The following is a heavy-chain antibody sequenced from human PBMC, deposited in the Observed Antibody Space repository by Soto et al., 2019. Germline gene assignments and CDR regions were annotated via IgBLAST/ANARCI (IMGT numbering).Heavy chain of an antibody. D-gene: IGHD4-17*01. CDR3: ARTTVTTGTPYSDY. CDR1: GDSIRSHY. CDR2: NFYSGST. J-gene: IGHJ4*02. Sequence: SETLSLTCTFSGDSIRSHYWSLIRQPPGKGLEWIGYNFYSGSTSYNPSLKSRVTISADTSKNQFSLKLSSVTAADTAVYYCARTTVTTGTPYSDYWGQGTLVTVSS. V-gene: IGHV4-59*11.